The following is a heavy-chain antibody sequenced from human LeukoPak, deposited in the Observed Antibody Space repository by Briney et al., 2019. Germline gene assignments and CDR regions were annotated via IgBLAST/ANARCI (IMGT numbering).Heavy chain of an antibody. CDR3: AKGKLWFGESARGRTSGDPGAFDI. Sequence: PGGSLRLSCAASGFTFSSYTMSWVRQAPGKGLEWVSSISTTGSTTYYADSVRGRFSISRDNSRNTLYLQMNSLRAEDTAVYYCAKGKLWFGESARGRTSGDPGAFDIWGQGTMVTVSS. D-gene: IGHD3-10*01. V-gene: IGHV3-23*01. CDR2: ISTTGSTT. J-gene: IGHJ3*02. CDR1: GFTFSSYT.